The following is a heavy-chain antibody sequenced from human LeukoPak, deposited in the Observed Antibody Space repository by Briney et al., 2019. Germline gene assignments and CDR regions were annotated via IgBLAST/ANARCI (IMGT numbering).Heavy chain of an antibody. CDR2: INWNGGST. CDR3: ARAFTDCGDYVHAFDI. J-gene: IGHJ3*02. CDR1: GFTFDDYG. D-gene: IGHD4-17*01. V-gene: IGHV3-20*04. Sequence: GGSLRLSCAASGFTFDDYGMSWVRQAPGKGLEWVSGINWNGGSTGYADSVKGRFTISRDNAKNSLYLQMNSLRAEDTALYYCARAFTDCGDYVHAFDIWGQGTMVTVSS.